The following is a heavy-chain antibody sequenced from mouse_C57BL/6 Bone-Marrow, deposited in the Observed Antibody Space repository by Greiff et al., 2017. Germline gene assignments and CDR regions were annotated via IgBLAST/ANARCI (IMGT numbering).Heavy chain of an antibody. Sequence: QVQLQQPGAELVRPGTSVKLSCKASGYTFTSYWMHWVKQRPGQGLEWIGVIDPSDSYTNYNQKFKGKATLTVDTSSSTAYMQLSSLTSEDSAVYYCASPYDYDGHAMDYWGQGTSVTVSS. V-gene: IGHV1-59*01. J-gene: IGHJ4*01. CDR1: GYTFTSYW. D-gene: IGHD2-4*01. CDR2: IDPSDSYT. CDR3: ASPYDYDGHAMDY.